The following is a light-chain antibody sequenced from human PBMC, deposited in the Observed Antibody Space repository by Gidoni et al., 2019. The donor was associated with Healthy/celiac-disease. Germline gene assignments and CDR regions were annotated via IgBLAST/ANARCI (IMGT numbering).Light chain of an antibody. J-gene: IGKJ1*01. V-gene: IGKV3-11*01. Sequence: EIVLTQSPATLSLSPGERATLSCRASQSVRSYLAWYQQKPGQAPRLLIYDASNRATGIPARFSGSGSGTDFTLTISSLEPEDFAVYYCQQRSNWTWTFGQXTKVEIK. CDR3: QQRSNWTWT. CDR2: DAS. CDR1: QSVRSY.